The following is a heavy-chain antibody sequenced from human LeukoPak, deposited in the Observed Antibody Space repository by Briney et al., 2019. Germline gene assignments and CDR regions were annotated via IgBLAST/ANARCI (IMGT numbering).Heavy chain of an antibody. CDR2: ISSSSSYI. CDR1: GFTFSSYS. V-gene: IGHV3-21*01. Sequence: GGSLRLSCAASGFTFSSYSMNWVRQAPGKGLEWVSSISSSSSYIYYADSVKGRFTISRDNAKNSLYLQMNSLRAEDTAVYYCARDLLHYDILTGYYLWGQGTLVTVSS. CDR3: ARDLLHYDILTGYYL. D-gene: IGHD3-9*01. J-gene: IGHJ4*02.